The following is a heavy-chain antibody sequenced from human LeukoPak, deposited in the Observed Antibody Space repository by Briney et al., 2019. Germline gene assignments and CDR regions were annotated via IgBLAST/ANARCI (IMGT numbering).Heavy chain of an antibody. J-gene: IGHJ4*02. V-gene: IGHV1-69*13. CDR2: IIPNYGAT. CDR1: GGSFSSYT. Sequence: SVKASCKASGGSFSSYTINWVRQAPGQGLEWMGEIIPNYGATNYAQKFQGRVTISADSSTSTAYMELISLTSDDTAVYYCARDYTIKAPYFDYWGQGTLVTVSS. CDR3: ARDYTIKAPYFDY. D-gene: IGHD5-24*01.